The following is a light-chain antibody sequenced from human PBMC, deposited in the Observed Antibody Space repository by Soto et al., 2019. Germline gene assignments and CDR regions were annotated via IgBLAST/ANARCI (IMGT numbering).Light chain of an antibody. Sequence: IQLTQSPSSVSASVGDRVTITCRASQGVSNFLAWFQQKPGTDPKRLIYTASALQSGVPSKFSGSGSGTEFTLTISSLQPEDFATYYCLQQNSYPLAFGQGTRLEIK. CDR3: LQQNSYPLA. V-gene: IGKV1-17*03. J-gene: IGKJ5*01. CDR1: QGVSNF. CDR2: TAS.